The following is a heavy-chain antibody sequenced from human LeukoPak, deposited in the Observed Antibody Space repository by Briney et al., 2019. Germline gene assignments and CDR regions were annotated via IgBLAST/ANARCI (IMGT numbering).Heavy chain of an antibody. V-gene: IGHV4-38-2*02. CDR1: GYSISSGYY. Sequence: PSETLSLTCTVSGYSISSGYYWGWIRQPPGKGLEWIGSIYHSGSTYYNPSLKSRVTISVDTSKNQFSLKLSSVAAADTAVYYCARCGSGWYDDYWGQGTLVTVSS. J-gene: IGHJ4*02. CDR3: ARCGSGWYDDY. D-gene: IGHD6-19*01. CDR2: IYHSGST.